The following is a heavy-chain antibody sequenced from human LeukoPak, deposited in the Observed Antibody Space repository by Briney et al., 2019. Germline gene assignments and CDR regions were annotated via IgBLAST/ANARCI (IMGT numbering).Heavy chain of an antibody. CDR2: ISGSGGST. CDR1: GFTFSSYA. Sequence: PGESLRRSCAASGFTFSSYAMSWVRQAPGKGLEWVSAISGSGGSTYYADSVKGRFTISRDNSKNTLYLQMNSLRAEDTAVYYCAKVGATTPYFDYWGQGTLVTVSS. D-gene: IGHD1-26*01. J-gene: IGHJ4*02. CDR3: AKVGATTPYFDY. V-gene: IGHV3-23*01.